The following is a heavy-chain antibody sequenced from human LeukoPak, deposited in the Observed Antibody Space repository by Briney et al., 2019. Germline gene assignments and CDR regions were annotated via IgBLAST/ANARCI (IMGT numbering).Heavy chain of an antibody. J-gene: IGHJ4*02. V-gene: IGHV3-7*01. Sequence: GGSLRLSCAASGFTFSSYWMTWVRQAPGKGLEWVANIKEDGSDKHYVDSVKGRFTISRDNAKNSLFLEMNSLRVEDTAVYYCAKMVEVPNWGQGALVTVSS. CDR3: AKMVEVPN. D-gene: IGHD2-8*01. CDR2: IKEDGSDK. CDR1: GFTFSSYW.